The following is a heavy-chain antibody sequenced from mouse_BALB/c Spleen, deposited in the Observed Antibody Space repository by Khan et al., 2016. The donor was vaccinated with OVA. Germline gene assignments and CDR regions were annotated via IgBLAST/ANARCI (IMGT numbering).Heavy chain of an antibody. CDR1: GFFLRNYG. Sequence: QIQLVQSGPELKKPGETVKISCQASGFFLRNYGINWMKQAPGKGLKWMGWINTHTGEPTYADDFKGRFVFSLATSASTAYLQINNLKEEDTATXFCGRGIKDAMDYWGQGTSVTVSS. CDR2: INTHTGEP. J-gene: IGHJ4*01. V-gene: IGHV9-3-1*01. D-gene: IGHD1-1*01. CDR3: GRGIKDAMDY.